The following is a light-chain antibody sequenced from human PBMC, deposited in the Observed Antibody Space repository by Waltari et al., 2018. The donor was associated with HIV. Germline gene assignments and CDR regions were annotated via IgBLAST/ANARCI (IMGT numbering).Light chain of an antibody. Sequence: QSVLTQPPSASGTPGQRVTISCSGSSANVGNTVYWYQQLPGTAPKVLIYRDNQRPSGVPDRCSGSRSGTSASLDVSGLRSEDEATYFCAAWDDTLYGWVFGGGTKLTVL. CDR1: SANVGNT. CDR2: RDN. CDR3: AAWDDTLYGWV. J-gene: IGLJ3*02. V-gene: IGLV1-47*01.